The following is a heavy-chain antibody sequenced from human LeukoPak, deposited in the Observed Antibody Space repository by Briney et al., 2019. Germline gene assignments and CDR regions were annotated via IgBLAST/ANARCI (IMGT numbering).Heavy chain of an antibody. Sequence: GGSLRLSCAAPGFTFSSYAMSWVRQAPGKGLEWVSAISGSGGSTYHADSVKGRFTISRDNSKNTLYLQMNSLRAEDTAVYYCAKGGLLWFGEARPTHFDYWGQGTLVTVSS. D-gene: IGHD3-10*01. CDR1: GFTFSSYA. CDR2: ISGSGGST. J-gene: IGHJ4*02. V-gene: IGHV3-23*01. CDR3: AKGGLLWFGEARPTHFDY.